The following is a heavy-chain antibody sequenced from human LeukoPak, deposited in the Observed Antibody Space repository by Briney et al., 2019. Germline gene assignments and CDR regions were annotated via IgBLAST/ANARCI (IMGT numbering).Heavy chain of an antibody. D-gene: IGHD3-22*01. V-gene: IGHV4-4*02. J-gene: IGHJ3*01. CDR2: IYRSGST. Sequence: SGTLSLTCTVSGASMNSSNWWSWVRQSPGKGGEWIGEIYRSGSTNYNPSLKSLVTISLDKSQNQFSLKVASVTAADTAMYYCARDQRFYDSSGYPEDGFDVWGQGTMVTVSS. CDR3: ARDQRFYDSSGYPEDGFDV. CDR1: GASMNSSNW.